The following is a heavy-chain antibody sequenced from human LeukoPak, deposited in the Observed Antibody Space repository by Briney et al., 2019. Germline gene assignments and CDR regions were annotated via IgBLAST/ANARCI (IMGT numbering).Heavy chain of an antibody. CDR2: INPNSGGT. Sequence: ASVKVSCKASGYTFTGYYMHWVRQAPGQGLEWMGWINPNSGGTKYAQKFQGRVTMTRDTSISTAYMELSSLTSDDTAVYYCARAAIGSFIDYWGQGTLVTVSS. CDR3: ARAAIGSFIDY. V-gene: IGHV1-2*02. D-gene: IGHD1-26*01. J-gene: IGHJ4*02. CDR1: GYTFTGYY.